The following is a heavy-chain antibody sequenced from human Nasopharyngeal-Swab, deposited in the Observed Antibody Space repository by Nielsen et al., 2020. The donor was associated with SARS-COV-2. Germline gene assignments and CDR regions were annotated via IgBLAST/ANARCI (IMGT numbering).Heavy chain of an antibody. V-gene: IGHV1-18*01. J-gene: IGHJ3*02. Sequence: ASVKVSCKASGYTFTSYDINWVRQATGQGLEWMGWISAYNGNTNYAQKLQGRVTMTTDTSTSTAYMELRSLRSDDTAVYYCAREARGYSGYETNNDAFDIWGQGTMVTVSS. CDR2: ISAYNGNT. D-gene: IGHD5-12*01. CDR3: AREARGYSGYETNNDAFDI. CDR1: GYTFTSYD.